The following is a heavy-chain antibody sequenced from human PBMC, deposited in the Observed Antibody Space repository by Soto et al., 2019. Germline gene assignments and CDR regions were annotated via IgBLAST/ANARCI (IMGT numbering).Heavy chain of an antibody. CDR1: GFTFSSYW. CDR2: ITGDGGST. D-gene: IGHD6-19*01. J-gene: IGHJ4*02. V-gene: IGHV3-74*01. Sequence: PGGSLRLSCAASGFTFSSYWMHWVRQAPGKGLVWVSRITGDGGSTNYADSVKGRFTISRDSAKNTLYLEMNSLRAEDTAVYYCARGPMDSSGPTQEWGQGTLVTVSS. CDR3: ARGPMDSSGPTQE.